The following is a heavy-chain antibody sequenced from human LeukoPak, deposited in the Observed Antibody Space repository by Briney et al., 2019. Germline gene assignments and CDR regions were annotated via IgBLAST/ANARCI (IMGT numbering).Heavy chain of an antibody. CDR3: ARTGYCSSTSCYLGAFDI. CDR1: GGSFSGYY. CDR2: INHSGST. D-gene: IGHD2-2*01. Sequence: PSETLSLTCAVYGGSFSGYYWSWIRQPPGKGLEWIGEINHSGSTNYNPSLKSRVTISVDTSKNQFSLKLSSVTAADTAVYDCARTGYCSSTSCYLGAFDIWGQGTMVTVSS. J-gene: IGHJ3*02. V-gene: IGHV4-34*01.